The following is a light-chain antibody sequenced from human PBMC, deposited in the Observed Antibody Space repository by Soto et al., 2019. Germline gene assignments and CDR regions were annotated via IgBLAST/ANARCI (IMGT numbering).Light chain of an antibody. CDR3: QHYDISHPRT. Sequence: EIVLTQSPGTLSFSPGERATLSCRASQSVSSTSLAWYQQKPGQAPRLLIYGASSRSTGIPDRFSGSGSGTDFTLNISRLEPEDLAVYDYQHYDISHPRTFGQGTKVEIK. J-gene: IGKJ1*01. V-gene: IGKV3-20*01. CDR1: QSVSSTS. CDR2: GAS.